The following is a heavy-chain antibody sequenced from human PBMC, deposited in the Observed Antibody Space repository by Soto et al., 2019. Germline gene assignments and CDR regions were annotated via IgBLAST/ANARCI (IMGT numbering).Heavy chain of an antibody. V-gene: IGHV4-39*01. CDR1: GGSITRNTYY. D-gene: IGHD5-12*01. J-gene: IGHJ2*01. CDR3: ATTTEYSPYWYFDL. CDR2: IYFTGST. Sequence: QLQLQESGPGLVKPSETLSLTCTVAGGSITRNTYYWVWIRQPPGEGLEWIGSIYFTGSTEYNPSLRSRVTMSIDTSKNRFFLKLHSVTAADTAMYYCATTTEYSPYWYFDLWGRGTLVTVSS.